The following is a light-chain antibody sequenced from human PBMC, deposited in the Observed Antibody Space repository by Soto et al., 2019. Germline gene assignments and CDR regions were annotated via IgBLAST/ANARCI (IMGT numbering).Light chain of an antibody. CDR3: SSYAGSNTYG. V-gene: IGLV2-8*01. CDR2: EVS. CDR1: SSDVGGYNY. Sequence: QSVLTQPPSASGSPGQSVTISCTGTSSDVGGYNYVSWYQLHPGKAPKLMIYEVSKRPSGVPDRFSGSKSGNTASLTVSGLQAEDEADYYCSSYAGSNTYGFGTGTKLTVL. J-gene: IGLJ1*01.